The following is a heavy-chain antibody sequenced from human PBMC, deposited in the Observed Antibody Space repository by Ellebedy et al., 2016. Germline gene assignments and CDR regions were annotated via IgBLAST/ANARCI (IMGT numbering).Heavy chain of an antibody. D-gene: IGHD4-17*01. V-gene: IGHV1-2*04. CDR2: INPNSGGT. CDR1: GYTFTGYY. J-gene: IGHJ6*02. Sequence: ASVKVSXXASGYTFTGYYMHWVRQAPGQGLEWMGWINPNSGGTNYAQKFQGWVTMTRDTSISTAYMELSRLRSDDTAVYYCAVTTVTTDYYGMDVWGQGTTVTVSS. CDR3: AVTTVTTDYYGMDV.